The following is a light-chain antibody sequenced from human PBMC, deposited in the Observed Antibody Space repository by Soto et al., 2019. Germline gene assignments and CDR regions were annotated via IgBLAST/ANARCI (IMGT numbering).Light chain of an antibody. CDR2: TTS. CDR1: QSIRSD. J-gene: IGKJ1*01. V-gene: IGKV1-39*01. CDR3: QQGFSRPRT. Sequence: DIQMTQSPSSLSASLLYIVTIACXASQSIRSDLNWYQQRPGKAPKLLIYTTSNLESGVPSRFSGSGSGTDFTLTISNLQPEDFATYFCQQGFSRPRTFGLGTKVDIK.